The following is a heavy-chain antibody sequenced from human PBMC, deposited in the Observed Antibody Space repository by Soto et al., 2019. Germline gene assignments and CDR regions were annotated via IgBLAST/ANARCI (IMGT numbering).Heavy chain of an antibody. J-gene: IGHJ5*02. V-gene: IGHV4-59*08. Sequence: SQMLSLTCTVCGGSISSYYWSWIRQPPGKGLEWIGYIYYSGSTNYNPSLKSRVTISVDTSKNQFSLKLSSVTAADTAVYYCARAKAPLYSSSWYWFDPWGQGTLVTVSS. D-gene: IGHD6-13*01. CDR2: IYYSGST. CDR3: ARAKAPLYSSSWYWFDP. CDR1: GGSISSYY.